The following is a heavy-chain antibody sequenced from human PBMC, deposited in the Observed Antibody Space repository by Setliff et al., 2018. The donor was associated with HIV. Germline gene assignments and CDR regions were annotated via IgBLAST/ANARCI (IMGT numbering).Heavy chain of an antibody. D-gene: IGHD4-17*01. CDR1: GFTFTAHG. J-gene: IGHJ4*02. CDR3: AKRGGYADTPGDPGSIGY. V-gene: IGHV3-30*02. CDR2: INYDENSE. Sequence: PGGSLRLSCAASGFTFTAHGMHWVRQAPDKGLEWVAFINYDENSEYYADSVKGRVTISRDNFRNTVDLQMNNLRPEDTAVYYCAKRGGYADTPGDPGSIGYWGQGTLVTSPQ.